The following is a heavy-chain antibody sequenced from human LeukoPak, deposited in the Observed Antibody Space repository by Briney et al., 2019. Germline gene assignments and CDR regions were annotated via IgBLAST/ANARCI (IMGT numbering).Heavy chain of an antibody. CDR1: GYTFTSYD. J-gene: IGHJ4*02. D-gene: IGHD5-12*01. Sequence: ASVKVSCKASGYTFTSYDINWVRQATGQGLEWMGWMNPNSGSTGYAQKFQGRVTITRNTSISTADMELSGRRSEDTAVYYCARGRSTGYPYYFEYWGQGTLVTVSS. V-gene: IGHV1-8*03. CDR3: ARGRSTGYPYYFEY. CDR2: MNPNSGST.